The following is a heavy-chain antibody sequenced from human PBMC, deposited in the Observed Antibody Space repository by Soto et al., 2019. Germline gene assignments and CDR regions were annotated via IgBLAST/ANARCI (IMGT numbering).Heavy chain of an antibody. CDR1: GYTFTSYA. V-gene: IGHV1-3*01. D-gene: IGHD3-9*01. CDR2: INAGNGNT. J-gene: IGHJ4*02. CDR3: ARADYGILTGYYIFDY. Sequence: ASVKVSCKASGYTFTSYAMHWVRQAPGQRLEWMGWINAGNGNTKYSQKFQGRVTITRDTSASTAYMELSSLRSEDTAVYYCARADYGILTGYYIFDYWGQGTLVTVSS.